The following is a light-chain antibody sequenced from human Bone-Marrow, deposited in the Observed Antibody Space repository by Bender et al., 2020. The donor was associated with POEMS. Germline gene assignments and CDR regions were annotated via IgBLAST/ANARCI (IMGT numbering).Light chain of an antibody. J-gene: IGLJ2*01. CDR3: QAWETITHVV. CDR1: KLGNQF. Sequence: SYELTQPPSVSVSPGQTANITCSGDKLGNQFASWYQQQPGQSPVLLIYQDDKRPSGIPERFSGSSSGNTATLTISGTLDMYEAAYYCQAWETITHVVFGGGTRLTVL. CDR2: QDD. V-gene: IGLV3-1*01.